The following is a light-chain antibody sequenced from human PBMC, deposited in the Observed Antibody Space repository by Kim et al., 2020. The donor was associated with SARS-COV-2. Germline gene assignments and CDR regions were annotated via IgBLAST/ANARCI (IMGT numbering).Light chain of an antibody. CDR2: SAA. J-gene: IGKJ1*01. CDR1: ESQSGNH. Sequence: PAEGATTSCSASESQSGNHLGWCHQKPAHPPRRLIYSAATRATGITDRISGSVSGTDYSLPISRLEPEDFAVYYCQQYGASPPWTFGLGTKVDIK. CDR3: QQYGASPPWT. V-gene: IGKV3-20*01.